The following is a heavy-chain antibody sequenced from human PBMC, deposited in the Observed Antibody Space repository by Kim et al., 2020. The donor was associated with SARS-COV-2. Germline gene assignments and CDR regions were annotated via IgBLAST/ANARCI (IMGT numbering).Heavy chain of an antibody. CDR1: GFTFSSYG. D-gene: IGHD3-3*01. J-gene: IGHJ6*02. CDR3: ARDIPKTSWSGYYSYYYYGMDV. CDR2: IWYDGSNK. V-gene: IGHV3-33*01. Sequence: GGSLRLSCAASGFTFSSYGMHWVRQAPGKGLEWVAVIWYDGSNKYYADSVKGRFTISRDNSKNTLYLQMNSLRAEDTAVYYCARDIPKTSWSGYYSYYYYGMDVWGHGTTVTASS.